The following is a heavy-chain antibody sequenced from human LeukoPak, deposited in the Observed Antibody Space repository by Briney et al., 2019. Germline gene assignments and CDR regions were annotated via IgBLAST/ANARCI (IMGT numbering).Heavy chain of an antibody. CDR1: GFTFSSYS. V-gene: IGHV3-21*01. CDR2: ISSSSSYI. Sequence: GGSLRLSCAASGFTFSSYSMNWVRQAPGKGLEWGSSISSSSSYIYYADSVKVRFTTSRDNAKNSLYLQMNRLRAAYTDVYYCARDPLIGSWGQGPLVTVSS. D-gene: IGHD1-26*01. J-gene: IGHJ4*02. CDR3: ARDPLIGS.